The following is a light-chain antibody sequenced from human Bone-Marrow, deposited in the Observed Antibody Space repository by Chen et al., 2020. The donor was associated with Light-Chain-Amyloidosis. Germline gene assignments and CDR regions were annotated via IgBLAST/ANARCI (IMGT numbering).Light chain of an antibody. CDR3: QQYNSWPYT. CDR2: GAS. Sequence: IVMTQSPATLSVSPGERATLSCRASQSVSSNLAWYQQKPGQAPRLLIYGASTRATGIPARFSGSGSGTEFTLTLSSLQSEDFAVYCCQQYNSWPYTFGQGTRLEIK. CDR1: QSVSSN. J-gene: IGKJ2*01. V-gene: IGKV3-15*01.